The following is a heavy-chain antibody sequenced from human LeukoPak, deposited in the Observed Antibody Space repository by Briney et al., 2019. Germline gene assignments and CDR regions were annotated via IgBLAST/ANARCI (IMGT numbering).Heavy chain of an antibody. Sequence: PGASLRLSCAASGFTFSGYAMSWVRQAPGEGLEWVSAISGSGGSTYYADSVKGRFTISRDNSKNTLYLQMNSLRAEDTAVYYCAKDRDIVVVPRWFDPWGQGTLVTVSS. V-gene: IGHV3-23*01. CDR3: AKDRDIVVVPRWFDP. CDR1: GFTFSGYA. J-gene: IGHJ5*02. CDR2: ISGSGGST. D-gene: IGHD2-2*01.